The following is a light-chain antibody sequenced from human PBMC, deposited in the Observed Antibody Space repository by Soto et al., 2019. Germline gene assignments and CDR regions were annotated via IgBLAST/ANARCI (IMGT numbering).Light chain of an antibody. J-gene: IGLJ2*01. CDR2: GNS. CDR3: QSYDSSLSGRGGGV. V-gene: IGLV1-40*01. Sequence: QSVLTQPPSVSGAPGQRVTISCTGSSSNIGAGYDVHWYQQLPGTAPKLLIYGNSNRPSGVPDRFSGSKSGTSASLAITGLQAEDGADYYCQSYDSSLSGRGGGVFGGGTKVTVL. CDR1: SSNIGAGYD.